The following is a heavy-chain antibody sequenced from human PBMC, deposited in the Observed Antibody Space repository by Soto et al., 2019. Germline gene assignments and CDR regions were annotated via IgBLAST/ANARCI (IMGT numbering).Heavy chain of an antibody. CDR2: IYYSGST. Sequence: SETLSLTCTVSGGSISSGDYYWSWIRQPPGKGLEWIGYIYYSGSTYYNPSLKSRVTISVDTSKNQFSLKLSSVTAADTAVYYCARGWMTYNYDSSGYYDAFDIWGQGTMVTVSS. D-gene: IGHD3-22*01. J-gene: IGHJ3*02. V-gene: IGHV4-30-4*01. CDR3: ARGWMTYNYDSSGYYDAFDI. CDR1: GGSISSGDYY.